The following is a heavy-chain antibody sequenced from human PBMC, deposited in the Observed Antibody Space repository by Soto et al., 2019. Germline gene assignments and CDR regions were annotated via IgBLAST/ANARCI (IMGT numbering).Heavy chain of an antibody. V-gene: IGHV1-69*02. CDR2: IIPILGIA. D-gene: IGHD5-12*01. J-gene: IGHJ6*03. CDR3: ARADGGFDSGYDRYYYYYMDV. CDR1: GGTFSSYT. Sequence: GASVKVSCKASGGTFSSYTISWVRQAPGQGLEWMGRIIPILGIANYAQKFQGRVTITADKSTSTAYMELSSLRSEDTAVYYCARADGGFDSGYDRYYYYYMDVWGKGTTVTVSS.